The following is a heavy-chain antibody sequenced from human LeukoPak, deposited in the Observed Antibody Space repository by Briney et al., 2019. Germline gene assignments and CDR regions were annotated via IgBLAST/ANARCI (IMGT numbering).Heavy chain of an antibody. CDR3: ARGGFYCGGDCYVDY. V-gene: IGHV4-34*01. D-gene: IGHD2-21*02. CDR1: GGSFSTYY. CDR2: INHSGST. J-gene: IGHJ4*02. Sequence: SETLSLTCAVYGGSFSTYYWSWIRQPPGKGREWVGDINHSGSTNYNPSLKSRVTISVDTSKNQFSLKLSSVTAADTAVYYCARGGFYCGGDCYVDYWGQGTLVTVSS.